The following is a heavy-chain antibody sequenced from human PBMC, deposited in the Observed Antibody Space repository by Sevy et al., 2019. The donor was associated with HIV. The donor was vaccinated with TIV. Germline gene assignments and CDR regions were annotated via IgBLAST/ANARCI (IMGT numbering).Heavy chain of an antibody. CDR1: GGSLSTYS. CDR2: IYDSGHT. D-gene: IGHD4-17*01. Sequence: SETLSLTCTVSGGSLSTYSWNWIRQSPGKGLEWIGYIYDSGHTNYNPTLKSRVTISVDTSKNQFSLKLNSVTAADTAVYYCAREKGTVTILSAFDIWGQGPRVTVSS. V-gene: IGHV4-59*01. J-gene: IGHJ3*02. CDR3: AREKGTVTILSAFDI.